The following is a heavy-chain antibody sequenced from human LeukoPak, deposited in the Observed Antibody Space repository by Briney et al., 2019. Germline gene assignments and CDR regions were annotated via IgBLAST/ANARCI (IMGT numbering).Heavy chain of an antibody. J-gene: IGHJ5*02. CDR1: GYTFTGYY. CDR2: ISAYNVNT. Sequence: GASVKVSCKASGYTFTGYYMHWVRQAPGQGLEWMGWISAYNVNTNYAQKLQGRVTMTTDTSTSTAYMELRSLRSDDTAVYYCARVLAVAGSNWFDPWGQGTLVTVSS. CDR3: ARVLAVAGSNWFDP. D-gene: IGHD6-19*01. V-gene: IGHV1-18*04.